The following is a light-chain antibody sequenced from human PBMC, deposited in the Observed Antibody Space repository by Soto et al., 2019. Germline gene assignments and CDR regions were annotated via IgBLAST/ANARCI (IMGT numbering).Light chain of an antibody. V-gene: IGLV1-47*02. J-gene: IGLJ3*02. CDR2: AND. CDR1: SSNIGSNY. Sequence: QSVLTQPPSASGTPGQRVIISCSGRSSNIGSNYVYWFQHLPGTAPKLLIYANDQRPSGVPDRFSGSKSGDTASLTVSGLQAEDEADYFCSSYSGSDNFVVFGGGTKLTVL. CDR3: SSYSGSDNFVV.